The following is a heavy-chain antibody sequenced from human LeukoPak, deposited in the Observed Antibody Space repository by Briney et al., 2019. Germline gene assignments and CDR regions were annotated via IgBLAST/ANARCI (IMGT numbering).Heavy chain of an antibody. CDR1: GFTFSSYS. Sequence: PGGSLRLSCAASGFTFSSYSMNWVRQAPGKGLEWVSSISSSSSYIYHADSVKGRFTISRDNAKNSLYLQMNSLRAEDTAVYYCARDGTVVVPAAINIYYGMDVWGQGTTVTVSS. J-gene: IGHJ6*02. D-gene: IGHD2-2*01. CDR3: ARDGTVVVPAAINIYYGMDV. CDR2: ISSSSSYI. V-gene: IGHV3-21*01.